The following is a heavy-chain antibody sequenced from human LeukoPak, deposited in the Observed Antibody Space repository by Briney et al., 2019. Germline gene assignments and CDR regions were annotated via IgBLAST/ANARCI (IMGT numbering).Heavy chain of an antibody. CDR2: IHSSGAT. CDR3: ANGWPRISSTSCLRY. Sequence: PGGSLRLSCAASGFTGSNNYVSWVRQAPGMGLNWVSAIHSSGATCYADSVKGRFTISRDNSKNTLYLQMNSLRAEDTAVYYCANGWPRISSTSCLRYWGQGTLVTVSS. J-gene: IGHJ4*02. CDR1: GFTGSNNY. D-gene: IGHD2-2*01. V-gene: IGHV3-53*01.